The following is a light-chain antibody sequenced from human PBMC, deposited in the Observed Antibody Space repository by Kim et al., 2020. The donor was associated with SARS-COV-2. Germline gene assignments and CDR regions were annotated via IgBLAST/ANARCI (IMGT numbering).Light chain of an antibody. V-gene: IGLV2-14*03. CDR3: SSYTSSSTWV. CDR2: DVS. J-gene: IGLJ3*02. Sequence: GQSNTLSCTGTSSDVGGYNYFSCYQQHPGKAPKLIFYDVSNRPSGVSNLFSGSKSGNTASLTISGLQAEDEADYYCSSYTSSSTWVFGGGTKLTVL. CDR1: SSDVGGYNY.